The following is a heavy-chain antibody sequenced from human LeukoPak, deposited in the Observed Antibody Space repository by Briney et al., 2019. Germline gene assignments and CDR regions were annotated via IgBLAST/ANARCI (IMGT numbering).Heavy chain of an antibody. CDR1: GGTFKTLA. Sequence: SVKVSCKASGGTFKTLAISWVRQAPGQGLEWMGGVIPIFGPPNYAQKFQGRVTITADESTSTAYMELSSLRSEDTGLYYCASTRTLTGPTYYWGQGTLVTVSS. CDR3: ASTRTLTGPTYY. J-gene: IGHJ4*02. CDR2: VIPIFGPP. D-gene: IGHD3-9*01. V-gene: IGHV1-69*13.